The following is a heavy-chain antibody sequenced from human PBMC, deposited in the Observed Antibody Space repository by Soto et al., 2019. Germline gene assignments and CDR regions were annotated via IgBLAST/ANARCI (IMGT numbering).Heavy chain of an antibody. CDR1: GGSFSGYY. V-gene: IGHV4-34*01. CDR2: INHSGST. Sequence: QVQLQQWGAGLLKPSETLSLTCAVYGGSFSGYYWTWIRQPPGTGLEWIGEINHSGSTNYNPSLTSRVTISVDTSTNQFSLKLTSVTAADTAVYYCARDKITCLFDYWGQGTLVTVSS. CDR3: ARDKITCLFDY. D-gene: IGHD3-10*01. J-gene: IGHJ4*02.